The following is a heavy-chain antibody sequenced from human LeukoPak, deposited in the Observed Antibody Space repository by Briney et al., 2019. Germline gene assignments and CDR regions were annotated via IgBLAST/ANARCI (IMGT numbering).Heavy chain of an antibody. CDR3: ARDWSYYDSSGYYPPVFFDY. CDR1: GYTFTSYG. V-gene: IGHV1-18*01. CDR2: ISAYNGNT. Sequence: VASVKVSCKASGYTFTSYGISWVRQAPGQGLEWMGWISAYNGNTNYAQKLQGRVTMTTDTSTSTAYMELRGLRSDDTAVYYCARDWSYYDSSGYYPPVFFDYWGQGTLVTVSS. J-gene: IGHJ4*02. D-gene: IGHD3-22*01.